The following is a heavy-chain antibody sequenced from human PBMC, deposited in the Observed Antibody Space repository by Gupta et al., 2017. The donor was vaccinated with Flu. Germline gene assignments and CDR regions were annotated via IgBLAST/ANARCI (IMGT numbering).Heavy chain of an antibody. CDR2: INPSGGST. D-gene: IGHD2-15*01. CDR1: GNTFTNYY. Sequence: QVQLVQSGAEVKKPGASVTVSCKASGNTFTNYYFHWVRQAPGQGLEWIGMINPSGGSTSYEQKFQGRVTMTRDTSTSTVYTNLSSLRSEDTAIYYCAKDVGSGGDYYYYMDVCGIGTTGTVS. CDR3: AKDVGSGGDYYYYMDV. J-gene: IGHJ6*03. V-gene: IGHV1-46*01.